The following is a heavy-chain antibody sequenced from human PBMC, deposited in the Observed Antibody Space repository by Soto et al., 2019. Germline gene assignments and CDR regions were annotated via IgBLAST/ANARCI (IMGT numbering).Heavy chain of an antibody. V-gene: IGHV1-8*01. CDR3: ARAVRYFDWLSTHMNWFDP. CDR2: MNPNSGNT. J-gene: IGHJ5*02. CDR1: GYTFTSYD. Sequence: ASVKVSCKASGYTFTSYDINWVRQATGQGLEWMGWMNPNSGNTGYAQKFQGRVTMTRNTSISTAYMELSSLRSEDTAVYYCARAVRYFDWLSTHMNWFDPWGQGTLVTVSS. D-gene: IGHD3-9*01.